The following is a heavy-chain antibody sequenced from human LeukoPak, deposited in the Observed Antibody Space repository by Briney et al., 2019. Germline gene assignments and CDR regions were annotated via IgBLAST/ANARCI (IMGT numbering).Heavy chain of an antibody. J-gene: IGHJ5*02. CDR2: ISAYNGNT. V-gene: IGHV1-18*01. CDR1: GYTFTSYG. D-gene: IGHD4-11*01. CDR3: ARDSWVLGSTVGFDP. Sequence: ASVKVSCKASGYTFTSYGISWVRQAPGQGLEWMGWISAYNGNTNYAQKLQGRVTMTTDTSTSTAYMELRSLRSDDTAVYYCARDSWVLGSTVGFDPWGQETLVTVSS.